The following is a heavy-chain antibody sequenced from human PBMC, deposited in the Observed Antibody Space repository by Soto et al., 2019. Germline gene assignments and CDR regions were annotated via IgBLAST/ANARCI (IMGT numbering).Heavy chain of an antibody. CDR1: GGSISSGGYY. CDR2: IYYSGST. D-gene: IGHD3-9*01. CDR3: ARGEGGYYDILTGYSYFDY. V-gene: IGHV4-31*03. J-gene: IGHJ4*02. Sequence: PSETLSLTCTVSGGSISSGGYYWSWIRQHPGKGLEWIGYIYYSGSTYYNPSLKSRVTISVDTSKNQFSLKLSSVTAADTAVYYCARGEGGYYDILTGYSYFDYWGQGTLVTVSS.